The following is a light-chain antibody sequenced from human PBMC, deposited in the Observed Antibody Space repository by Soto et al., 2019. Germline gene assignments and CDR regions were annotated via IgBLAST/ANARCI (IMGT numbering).Light chain of an antibody. CDR3: QQSYSILPIT. CDR2: GAS. Sequence: IHMTQSPSSLSASLGDRVTITCRASQIISNYLNWYQQKPGKAPAVLIYGASNVQSGVPSRFSGSGSGTSFTLTISSLQPEDFATYYCQQSYSILPITFGQGTRLEIK. CDR1: QIISNY. J-gene: IGKJ5*01. V-gene: IGKV1-39*01.